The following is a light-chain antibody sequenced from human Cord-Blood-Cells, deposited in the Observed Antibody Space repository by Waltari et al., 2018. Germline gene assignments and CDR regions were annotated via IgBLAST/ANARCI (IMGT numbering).Light chain of an antibody. CDR2: GAS. J-gene: IGKJ3*01. Sequence: EIVMTQSPATLSVSPGDRATLSCRASQSVSSNLAWYQQKPGQAPRLLIYGASTRATGIPARFSGSGSGTEFTLTISSLQSEDFAVYYCQQYNNWPSGFTFGPGTKVDIK. CDR1: QSVSSN. CDR3: QQYNNWPSGFT. V-gene: IGKV3-15*01.